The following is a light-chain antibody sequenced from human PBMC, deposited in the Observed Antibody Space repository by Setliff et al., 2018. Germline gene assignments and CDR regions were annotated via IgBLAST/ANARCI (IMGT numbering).Light chain of an antibody. V-gene: IGLV2-14*03. J-gene: IGLJ1*01. CDR2: AVS. Sequence: QSVLTQPASVSGSPGQSITISCSGTSSDVGSYDLVSWYQQHPGKAPKLIIYAVSDRPSGVSNRFSGSKSGNMASLTISGLQTEDEADYYCNAYTSATTYVFGTGTKVTVL. CDR1: SSDVGSYDL. CDR3: NAYTSATTYV.